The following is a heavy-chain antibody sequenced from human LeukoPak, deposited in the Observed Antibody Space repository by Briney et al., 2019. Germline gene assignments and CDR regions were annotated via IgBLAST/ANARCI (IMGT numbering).Heavy chain of an antibody. Sequence: SETLSLTCTMSGDSTNTYFWSWIRQPPGKGLEWIGYIYYTGTTNYNPSLKSRVTISVDTSKNQFSLRLSSVTAADTAVYYRASKSSDHGELRFDYWGQGTLVTVSS. CDR1: GDSTNTYF. CDR3: ASKSSDHGELRFDY. V-gene: IGHV4-59*01. D-gene: IGHD4-17*01. CDR2: IYYTGTT. J-gene: IGHJ4*02.